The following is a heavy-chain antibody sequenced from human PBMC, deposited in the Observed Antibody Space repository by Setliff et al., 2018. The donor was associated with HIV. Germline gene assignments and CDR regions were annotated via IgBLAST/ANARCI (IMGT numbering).Heavy chain of an antibody. Sequence: PSETLSLTCTVSGGSISSSSHYGGWIRQPPGKGLEWIGSIYYSGNIYYNPSLKNEVTISVDTSKNHLSLKLSSVTAADTAVYYCTRGYDSSGYAFDSWGQGTLVTVSS. CDR2: IYYSGNI. CDR3: TRGYDSSGYAFDS. CDR1: GGSISSSSHY. V-gene: IGHV4-39*02. D-gene: IGHD3-22*01. J-gene: IGHJ4*02.